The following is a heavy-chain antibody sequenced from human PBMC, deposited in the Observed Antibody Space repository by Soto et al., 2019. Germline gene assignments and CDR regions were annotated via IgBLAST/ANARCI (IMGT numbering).Heavy chain of an antibody. J-gene: IGHJ4*02. Sequence: SETLSLTCAVYGGSFSGYYWSWIRQPPGKGLEWIGEINHSGSTNYNPSLKSRVAISVDTSKNQFSLKLSSVTAEDTAVYYCAKEQAAAGTFDYWGQGTLVTVSS. D-gene: IGHD6-13*01. V-gene: IGHV4-34*01. CDR3: AKEQAAAGTFDY. CDR2: INHSGST. CDR1: GGSFSGYY.